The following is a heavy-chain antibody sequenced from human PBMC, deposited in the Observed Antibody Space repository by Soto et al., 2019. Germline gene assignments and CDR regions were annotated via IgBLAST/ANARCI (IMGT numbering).Heavy chain of an antibody. J-gene: IGHJ4*02. CDR1: GGSISSYF. Sequence: SETLSLTCTVSGGSISSYFWTWIRQPPGKRLEWIGYIYYSGNTNYNPSLNSRVTISVDTSKNQFSLNLSSVTAADTAVYYCARHKKEAGLQGSFDYWGQGTLVTGSS. D-gene: IGHD3-10*01. V-gene: IGHV4-59*08. CDR2: IYYSGNT. CDR3: ARHKKEAGLQGSFDY.